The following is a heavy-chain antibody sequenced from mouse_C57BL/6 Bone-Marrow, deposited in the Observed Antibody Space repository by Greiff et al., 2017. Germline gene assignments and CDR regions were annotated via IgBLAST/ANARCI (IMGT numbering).Heavy chain of an antibody. CDR3: AISSLYYYAMDY. D-gene: IGHD6-1*01. Sequence: QVQLQQPGAELVKPGASVKLSCKASGYTFTSYWMQWVKQRPGQGLEWIGEIDPSDSYTNYNQKFKGKATLTVDTSSSTAYMQLSSLTSEDSAGYYGAISSLYYYAMDYWGQGPSVTVSS. J-gene: IGHJ4*01. CDR1: GYTFTSYW. CDR2: IDPSDSYT. V-gene: IGHV1-50*01.